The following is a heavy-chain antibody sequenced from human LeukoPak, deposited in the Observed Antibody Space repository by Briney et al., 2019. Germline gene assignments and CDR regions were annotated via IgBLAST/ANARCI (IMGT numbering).Heavy chain of an antibody. V-gene: IGHV3-48*03. D-gene: IGHD2-15*01. CDR1: GFTFSSYE. J-gene: IGHJ4*02. CDR2: ISSSGSTI. Sequence: PGGSLRLSCAASGFTFSSYEMNWVRQAPGKGLEWVSYISSSGSTIYYADSVKGRFTISRDNVKNSLYLQMNSLRAEDTAVYYCARLERGSLGYCSGGSCYAFDYWGQGTLVTVSS. CDR3: ARLERGSLGYCSGGSCYAFDY.